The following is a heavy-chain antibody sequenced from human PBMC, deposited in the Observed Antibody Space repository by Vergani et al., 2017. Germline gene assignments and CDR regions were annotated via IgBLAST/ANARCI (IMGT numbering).Heavy chain of an antibody. D-gene: IGHD5-18*01. V-gene: IGHV5-51*01. CDR3: AKKRGYSHGYQLDY. Sequence: EVQLVQSGAEVKKPGESLKISCKGSGYSFTSYWIGWVRQMPGKGLEWMGIIYPGDSDTRYSPSFQGQVTISADNSKNTLYLQMNSLRAEDTAVYYCAKKRGYSHGYQLDYWGQGTLVTVSS. CDR1: GYSFTSYW. CDR2: IYPGDSDT. J-gene: IGHJ4*02.